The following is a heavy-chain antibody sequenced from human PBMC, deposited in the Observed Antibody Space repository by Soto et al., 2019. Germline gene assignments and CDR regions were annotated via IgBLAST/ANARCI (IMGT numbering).Heavy chain of an antibody. CDR1: GFSFTSYW. D-gene: IGHD2-8*01. Sequence: PGESLKISCKGFGFSFTSYWITWVRQMPGKGLECMGIIYPADSNTRYSPSFQGQVTISADKSINTAYLQWSSLKASDTAIYYCARHTNGYNPLDYWGQGTLVTVSS. CDR2: IYPADSNT. J-gene: IGHJ4*02. V-gene: IGHV5-51*01. CDR3: ARHTNGYNPLDY.